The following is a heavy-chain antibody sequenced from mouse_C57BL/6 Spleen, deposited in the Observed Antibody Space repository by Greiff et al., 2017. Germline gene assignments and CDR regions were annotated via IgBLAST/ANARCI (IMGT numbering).Heavy chain of an antibody. J-gene: IGHJ2*01. CDR1: GYTFTSYW. V-gene: IGHV1-69*01. CDR2: IDPSDSYT. CDR3: ARGRYNWKDY. Sequence: VQLQQPGAELVMPGASVKLSCKASGYTFTSYWMHWVKQRPGQGLEWIGEIDPSDSYTNYNQKFKGKSTLTVDKSSSTAYMQLSSQTSGDSAVYYCARGRYNWKDYWGQGTTLTVSS. D-gene: IGHD1-3*01.